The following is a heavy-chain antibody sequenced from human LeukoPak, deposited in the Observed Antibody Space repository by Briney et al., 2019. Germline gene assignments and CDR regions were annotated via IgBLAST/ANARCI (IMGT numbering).Heavy chain of an antibody. D-gene: IGHD2-2*01. Sequence: VASVKVSCKASGYTFTGYYIHWVRQAPGQGLEWMGWSSPNSGGTNYAQKFQGRVTMTRDTSISTAYMELSRLRSDDTAVYYCARDVGEYCSSTNCYASDYWGQGTLVTVSS. CDR3: ARDVGEYCSSTNCYASDY. J-gene: IGHJ4*02. V-gene: IGHV1-2*02. CDR2: SSPNSGGT. CDR1: GYTFTGYY.